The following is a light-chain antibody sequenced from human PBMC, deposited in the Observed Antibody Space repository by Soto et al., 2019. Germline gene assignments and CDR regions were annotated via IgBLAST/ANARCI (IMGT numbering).Light chain of an antibody. J-gene: IGKJ4*01. Sequence: DIQLTQSPSFLSASVGDRVTITCRASQATSSSLAWYQQKPGKAPKLLIYTISTLQSGIPPRFRGSGSGTEFTLTISSLQPEDFATYYCQQHNRYPLTFGGGTKVEI. CDR2: TIS. V-gene: IGKV1-9*01. CDR1: QATSSS. CDR3: QQHNRYPLT.